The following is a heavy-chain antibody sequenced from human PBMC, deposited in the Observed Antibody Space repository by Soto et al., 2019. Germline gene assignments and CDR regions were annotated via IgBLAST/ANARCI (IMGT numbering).Heavy chain of an antibody. CDR2: IYYSGST. J-gene: IGHJ6*03. V-gene: IGHV4-39*01. CDR3: ARLRADYYGSGSYYGGSYYYYMDV. CDR1: GGSISSSSYY. Sequence: QLQLQESGPGLVKPSETLSLTCTVSGGSISSSSYYWGWIRQPPGKGLEWIGSIYYSGSTYYNPSLKSRVTIYVDTSKNQFSLKLSSVTAADTAVSYCARLRADYYGSGSYYGGSYYYYMDVWGKGTTVTVSS. D-gene: IGHD3-10*01.